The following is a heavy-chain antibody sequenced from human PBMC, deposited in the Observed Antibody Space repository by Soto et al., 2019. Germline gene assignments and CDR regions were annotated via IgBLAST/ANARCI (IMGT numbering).Heavy chain of an antibody. V-gene: IGHV1-18*01. CDR3: ARESFISSAGTYDFDY. J-gene: IGHJ4*02. D-gene: IGHD6-13*01. Sequence: ASVKVSCKASGYIFTSYGISWVRQAPGQGLEWMGWISGYNDNTNYAQNLQGRVAMTTDTSTSTAYMELRSLRSDDTAVYYCARESFISSAGTYDFDYWGQGTQVPVSS. CDR2: ISGYNDNT. CDR1: GYIFTSYG.